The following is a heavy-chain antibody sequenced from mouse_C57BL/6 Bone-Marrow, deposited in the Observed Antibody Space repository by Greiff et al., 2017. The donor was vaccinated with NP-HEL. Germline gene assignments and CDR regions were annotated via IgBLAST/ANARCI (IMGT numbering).Heavy chain of an antibody. Sequence: QVQLQQPGAELVRPGSSVKLSCKASGYTFTSYWMHWVKQRPIQGLEWIGNIDPSDSETHYNQKFKDKATLTVDKSSSTAYMQLSSLTSEDSAVYYCVYGSSGSWFAYWGKGTLVTVSA. CDR2: IDPSDSET. CDR3: VYGSSGSWFAY. V-gene: IGHV1-52*01. D-gene: IGHD1-1*01. J-gene: IGHJ3*01. CDR1: GYTFTSYW.